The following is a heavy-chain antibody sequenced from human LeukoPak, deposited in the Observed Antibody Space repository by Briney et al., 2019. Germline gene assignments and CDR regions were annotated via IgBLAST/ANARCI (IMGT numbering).Heavy chain of an antibody. Sequence: QSGGSLRLSCAASGFTVSSNDMSWVRQAPGKGLEWVSVIYSGGRTFYADSVKGRFTISRDNSKNTLYLQMNSLRAEDTAVYYCARFLEWLFDYWGQGTLVTVSS. CDR1: GFTVSSND. CDR3: ARFLEWLFDY. J-gene: IGHJ4*02. V-gene: IGHV3-53*01. D-gene: IGHD3-3*01. CDR2: IYSGGRT.